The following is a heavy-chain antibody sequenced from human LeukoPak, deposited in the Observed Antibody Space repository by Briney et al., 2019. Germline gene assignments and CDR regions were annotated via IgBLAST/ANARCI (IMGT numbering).Heavy chain of an antibody. CDR3: ATNAKGWSDAFDI. Sequence: ASVRVSCKVSGYTLTELSMHWVRQAPGKGLEWMGGFDPEDGETIYAQKFQGRVTMTEDTSTDTAYMELSSLRSEDTAVYYCATNAKGWSDAFDIWGQGTMVTVSS. CDR1: GYTLTELS. CDR2: FDPEDGET. D-gene: IGHD2-15*01. V-gene: IGHV1-24*01. J-gene: IGHJ3*02.